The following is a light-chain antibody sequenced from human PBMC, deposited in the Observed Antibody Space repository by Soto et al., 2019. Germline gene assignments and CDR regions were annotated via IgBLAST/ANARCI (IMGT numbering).Light chain of an antibody. J-gene: IGKJ1*01. CDR2: KAS. CDR1: QIISNW. CDR3: QQYNNYWT. V-gene: IGKV1-5*03. Sequence: DIQMTQSPSILSASVGDRVTITCRASQIISNWLAWYQQKPGKAPKLLIYKASSLESGVPSRFSGSGSGTEFTLTISSLQPDDFATYYCQQYNNYWTFGQGTKVEIK.